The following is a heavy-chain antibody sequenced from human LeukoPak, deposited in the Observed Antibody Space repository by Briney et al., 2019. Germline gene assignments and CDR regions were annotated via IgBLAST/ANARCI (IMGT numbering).Heavy chain of an antibody. CDR2: INPNSGGT. V-gene: IGHV1-2*02. J-gene: IGHJ5*02. CDR1: GYTFTGYY. CDR3: ARETTVITGNWFDP. Sequence: ASVKVSCKASGYTFTGYYMHWVRQAPGQGLGWMGWINPNSGGTNYAQKFQGRVTMTRDTSISTAYMELSRLRSDDTAVYYCARETTVITGNWFDPWGQGTLVTVSS. D-gene: IGHD4-17*01.